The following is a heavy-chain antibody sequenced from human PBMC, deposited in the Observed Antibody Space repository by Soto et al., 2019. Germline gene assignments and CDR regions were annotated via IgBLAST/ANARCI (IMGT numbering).Heavy chain of an antibody. Sequence: QVQLVESGGGVVQPGRSLRLSCAASGFTFNNYGMHWVRQAPGKGLEWVAVISNDGSDKYYADSVKGRLTISRDNSKNTVDLQMNSLSAEDTAVYYCAKDQGIEASKGIDWGQGTMVTVSS. CDR1: GFTFNNYG. CDR3: AKDQGIEASKGID. J-gene: IGHJ3*01. V-gene: IGHV3-30*18. D-gene: IGHD6-13*01. CDR2: ISNDGSDK.